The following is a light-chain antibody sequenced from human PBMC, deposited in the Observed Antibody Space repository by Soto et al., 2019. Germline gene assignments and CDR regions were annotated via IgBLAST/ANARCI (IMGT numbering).Light chain of an antibody. CDR3: QQYGSSPT. CDR2: GTS. Sequence: EIVLTQSPGTLSLSPGERATLSCRASQSVPSTYFAWYQQKPGQPPRLLISGTSNRATGIPDRFSGSGSGTDFTLTISRLEPEDFAVYYCQQYGSSPTFGQGTKVDIK. CDR1: QSVPSTY. J-gene: IGKJ1*01. V-gene: IGKV3-20*01.